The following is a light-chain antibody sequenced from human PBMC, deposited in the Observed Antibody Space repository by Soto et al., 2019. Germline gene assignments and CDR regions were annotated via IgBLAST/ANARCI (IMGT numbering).Light chain of an antibody. CDR2: DVS. V-gene: IGLV2-14*03. CDR1: RSDIGAYDY. Sequence: QSALTQPASVSGSPGQSITISCTGTRSDIGAYDYVSWYQQHPGTVPKLLIYDVSNRPSGVSNRFSGSKSGNTASLTISGLQPEDEADYYCSSYTTSSLLVFGTGTKLPVL. J-gene: IGLJ1*01. CDR3: SSYTTSSLLV.